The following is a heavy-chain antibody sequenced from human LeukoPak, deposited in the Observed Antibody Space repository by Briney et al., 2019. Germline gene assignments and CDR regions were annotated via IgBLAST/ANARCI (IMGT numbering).Heavy chain of an antibody. Sequence: SETLSLTCTVSGGSISSYYWSWIRQPPGKGLEWIGYIYYSGSTKYNPSPKSRVTISVDTSKNQFSLKMSSVTAADTAVYYCARNHGSGRGEWFDPWGQGTLVTVSS. CDR2: IYYSGST. V-gene: IGHV4-59*01. CDR3: ARNHGSGRGEWFDP. D-gene: IGHD3-10*01. J-gene: IGHJ5*02. CDR1: GGSISSYY.